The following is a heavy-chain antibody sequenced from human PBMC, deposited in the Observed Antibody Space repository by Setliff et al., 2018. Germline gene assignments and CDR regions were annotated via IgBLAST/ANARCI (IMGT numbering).Heavy chain of an antibody. V-gene: IGHV4-34*01. CDR2: IYHDGPSV. Sequence: SETLSLTCGVYGGSFSGYYWTWVRQPPGKGLEWIGEIYHDGPSVHYNPSLKSRVTMSVDTSKNQFSLNLTSVTAADTAVYYCARASVVHAIAVGYWGQGTLVTVSS. J-gene: IGHJ4*02. D-gene: IGHD2-15*01. CDR1: GGSFSGYY. CDR3: ARASVVHAIAVGY.